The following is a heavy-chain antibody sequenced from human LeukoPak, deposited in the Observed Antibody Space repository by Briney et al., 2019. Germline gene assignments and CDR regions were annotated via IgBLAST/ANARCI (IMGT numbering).Heavy chain of an antibody. CDR1: GGSISYGNYY. Sequence: SETLSLTCTVSGGSISYGNYYWSWIRQPAGKGLEWIGRFYTSGSTTYNPSLKSRVTISVDTSKNQLSLKLSSVTAAVTAIYYCAEDSSGYYSSFQHWGQGTLVTVSS. CDR3: AEDSSGYYSSFQH. D-gene: IGHD3-22*01. V-gene: IGHV4-61*02. CDR2: FYTSGST. J-gene: IGHJ1*01.